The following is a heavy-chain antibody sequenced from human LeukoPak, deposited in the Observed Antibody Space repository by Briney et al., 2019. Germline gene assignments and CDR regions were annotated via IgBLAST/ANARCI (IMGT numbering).Heavy chain of an antibody. D-gene: IGHD4-23*01. CDR1: GFTFSTYA. V-gene: IGHV3-23*01. J-gene: IGHJ4*02. Sequence: PGGSLRLSCAASGFTFSTYAMSWVRQAPGKGLEWVSAISGSGSSAYHADSVKGRFTISRDNSKNTLYLQMNSLRAEDTAIYYCAKGGSITPGSVVTPIDYWSQGTLVTVSS. CDR3: AKGGSITPGSVVTPIDY. CDR2: ISGSGSSA.